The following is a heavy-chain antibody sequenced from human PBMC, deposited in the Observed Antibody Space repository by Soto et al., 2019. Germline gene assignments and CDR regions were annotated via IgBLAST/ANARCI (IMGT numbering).Heavy chain of an antibody. Sequence: QVQLQESGPGLVKPSETLSLTCSVSGGSIRSYDWHWIRQSAGKGLEWIGRINTSGTINYNPSLKGRVTISLDTSKNQFSLILSSVTAADTAVYFCASLFSNSWPFDFWGQGTLVTVSS. D-gene: IGHD2-2*01. V-gene: IGHV4-4*07. CDR1: GGSIRSYD. CDR2: INTSGTI. J-gene: IGHJ3*01. CDR3: ASLFSNSWPFDF.